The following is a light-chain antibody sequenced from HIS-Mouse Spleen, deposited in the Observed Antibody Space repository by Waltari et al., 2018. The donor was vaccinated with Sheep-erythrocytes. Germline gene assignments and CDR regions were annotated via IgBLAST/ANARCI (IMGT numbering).Light chain of an antibody. CDR2: DVS. CDR1: SSAVGGYNH. CDR3: CSYAGSYNHV. Sequence: QSALTQPRSVSGSPGQSVTISCTGTSSAVGGYNHFSGYQQHPGKAPKLMIYDVSKRPSGVPDRFSGSKSGNTASLTISGLQAEDEADYYCCSYAGSYNHVFATGTKVTVL. J-gene: IGLJ1*01. V-gene: IGLV2-11*01.